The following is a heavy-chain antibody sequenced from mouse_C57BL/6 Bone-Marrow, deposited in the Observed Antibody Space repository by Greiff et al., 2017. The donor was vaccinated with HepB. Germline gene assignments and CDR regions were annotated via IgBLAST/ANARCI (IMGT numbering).Heavy chain of an antibody. CDR1: GFTFSDYY. Sequence: EVKLMESGGGLVQPGGSLKLSCAASGFTFSDYYMYWVRQTPEKRLEWVAYISNGGGSTYYPDTVKGRFTISRDNAKNTLYLQMSRLKSEDTAMYYCARHFGYYAMDYWGQGTSVTVSS. CDR2: ISNGGGST. CDR3: ARHFGYYAMDY. J-gene: IGHJ4*01. V-gene: IGHV5-12*01.